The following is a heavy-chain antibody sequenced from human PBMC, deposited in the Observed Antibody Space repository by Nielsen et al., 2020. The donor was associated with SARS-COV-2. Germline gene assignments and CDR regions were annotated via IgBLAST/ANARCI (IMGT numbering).Heavy chain of an antibody. V-gene: IGHV1-18*01. CDR2: ISAYNGNT. CDR1: GYTFTSYG. Sequence: ASVKVSCKASGYTFTSYGISWVRQAPGQGLEWMGWISAYNGNTNYAQKLQGRVTITRDTSASTAYMELSSLRSEDTAVYYCARDLPIAGHYYYYGMDVWGQGTTVTVSS. CDR3: ARDLPIAGHYYYYGMDV. D-gene: IGHD3-22*01. J-gene: IGHJ6*02.